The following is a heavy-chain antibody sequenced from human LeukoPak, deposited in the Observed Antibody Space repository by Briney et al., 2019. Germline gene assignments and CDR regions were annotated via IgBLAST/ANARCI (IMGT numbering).Heavy chain of an antibody. CDR2: IYSGGST. CDR3: ARDAGIAAREELDRYFDL. J-gene: IGHJ2*01. V-gene: IGHV3-53*01. D-gene: IGHD6-6*01. Sequence: PGGSLRLSCAASGFTVSSNYMSWVRQAPGKGLEWVSVIYSGGSTYYADSVKGRFTISRDNSKNTLYLQMNSLRAEDTAVYYCARDAGIAAREELDRYFDLWGRGTLVTVSS. CDR1: GFTVSSNY.